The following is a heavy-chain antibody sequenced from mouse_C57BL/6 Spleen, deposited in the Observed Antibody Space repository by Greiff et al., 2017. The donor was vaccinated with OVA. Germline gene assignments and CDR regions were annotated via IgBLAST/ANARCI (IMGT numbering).Heavy chain of an antibody. Sequence: EVMLVESGGDLVKPGGSLKLSCAASGFTFSSYGMSWVRQTPDKRLEWVATISSGGSYTYYPDSVKGRFTISRDNAKNTLYLQMSSLKSEDTAMYYCARPSHYYGSSLGGYFDVWGTGTTVTVSS. CDR1: GFTFSSYG. J-gene: IGHJ1*03. V-gene: IGHV5-6*01. CDR2: ISSGGSYT. CDR3: ARPSHYYGSSLGGYFDV. D-gene: IGHD1-1*01.